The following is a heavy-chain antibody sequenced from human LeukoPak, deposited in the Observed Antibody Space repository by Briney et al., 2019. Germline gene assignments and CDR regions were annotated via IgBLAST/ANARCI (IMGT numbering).Heavy chain of an antibody. CDR3: ARHYQAHGVDY. CDR1: GFTVSSNY. J-gene: IGHJ4*02. CDR2: IYSGGST. Sequence: HPGGSLRLSCAASGFTVSSNYMSWVRQAPGKGLEWVSVIYSGGSTYYADSVKGRFTISRDNSKNTLYLQMNSLRAEDTAVYYCARHYQAHGVDYWGQGTLVTVSS. V-gene: IGHV3-53*01. D-gene: IGHD2-2*01.